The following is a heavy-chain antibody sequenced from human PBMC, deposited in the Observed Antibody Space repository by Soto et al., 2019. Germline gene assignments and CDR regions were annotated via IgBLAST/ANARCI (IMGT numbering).Heavy chain of an antibody. Sequence: GGSLRLSCAASGFTFDDYAMHWVRQVPGKGLEWVSGISWNSGSIAYADSVKGRFTISRDNAKDSLYLQMNSLRAEDTALYYCAKDTHSNRGTAFDYWGQGSLVTVS. CDR1: GFTFDDYA. J-gene: IGHJ4*02. CDR2: ISWNSGSI. CDR3: AKDTHSNRGTAFDY. D-gene: IGHD5-18*01. V-gene: IGHV3-9*01.